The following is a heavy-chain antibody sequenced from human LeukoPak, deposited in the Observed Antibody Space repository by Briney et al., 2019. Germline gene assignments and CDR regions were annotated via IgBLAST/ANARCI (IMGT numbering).Heavy chain of an antibody. CDR3: AREVGATDAGIDY. CDR1: GFTFSSYW. D-gene: IGHD1-26*01. J-gene: IGHJ4*02. Sequence: GESLRLSCAASGFTFSSYWMSWVRQAPGKGLEWVANIKQDGSEKYYVDSVKGRFTISRDNAKNSPYLQMNSLRAEDTAVYYCAREVGATDAGIDYWGQGTLVTVSS. V-gene: IGHV3-7*01. CDR2: IKQDGSEK.